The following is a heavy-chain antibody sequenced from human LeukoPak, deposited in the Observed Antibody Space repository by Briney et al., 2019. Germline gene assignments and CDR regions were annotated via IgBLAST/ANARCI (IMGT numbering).Heavy chain of an antibody. CDR2: INYSGTT. J-gene: IGHJ4*02. Sequence: SETLSLTRTVSGDSLSSRTYYWGWVRQPPGKGLEWIGSINYSGTTYYNPSLKSRVTVSVGTSKNQCSLTLSSVTAADTAVYYCARVNIAVLPSTMFDYWGQGILVTVSS. V-gene: IGHV4-39*07. D-gene: IGHD2-2*01. CDR3: ARVNIAVLPSTMFDY. CDR1: GDSLSSRTYY.